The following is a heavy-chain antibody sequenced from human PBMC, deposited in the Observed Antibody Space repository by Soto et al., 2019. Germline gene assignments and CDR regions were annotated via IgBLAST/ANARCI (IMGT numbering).Heavy chain of an antibody. Sequence: QVQLVQSGAEVKKPGASVKVSCKASGYTFTNQGITWVRQAPGQGLEWVGWISTFHWNTDYAQKFERRVTLTTDTSTNTAYMELRSLRSDDTAVYYCARDPHLSSWRKIDSWGQGTLVTVSS. D-gene: IGHD6-13*01. CDR1: GYTFTNQG. J-gene: IGHJ4*02. CDR3: ARDPHLSSWRKIDS. CDR2: ISTFHWNT. V-gene: IGHV1-18*01.